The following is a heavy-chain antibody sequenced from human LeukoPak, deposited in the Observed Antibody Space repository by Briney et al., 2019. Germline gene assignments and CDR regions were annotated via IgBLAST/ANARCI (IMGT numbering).Heavy chain of an antibody. Sequence: PSETLSLTCTVSGGSISSYYWSWIRQPPGKGLEWIGYIYYSGRTNYNPSLKSRVTISVDTSKNQFSLKLSSVTAADTAVYYCARGSPAMVKKYYFDYWGQGTLVTVSS. D-gene: IGHD5-18*01. J-gene: IGHJ4*02. CDR2: IYYSGRT. CDR3: ARGSPAMVKKYYFDY. CDR1: GGSISSYY. V-gene: IGHV4-59*12.